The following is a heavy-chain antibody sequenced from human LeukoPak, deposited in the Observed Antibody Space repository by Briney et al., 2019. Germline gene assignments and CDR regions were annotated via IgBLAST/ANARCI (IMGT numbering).Heavy chain of an antibody. CDR3: ARVFVYCSGGSCYWGWFDP. Sequence: SETLSLTCNVSGYSISSGYYWGWIRQPPGKGLEWIGNIYHSGNTYYNPSLKSRVTISADTSKNQFSLKLSSATAADTAMYYCARVFVYCSGGSCYWGWFDPWGQGTLVTVSS. J-gene: IGHJ5*02. D-gene: IGHD2-15*01. V-gene: IGHV4-38-2*02. CDR1: GYSISSGYY. CDR2: IYHSGNT.